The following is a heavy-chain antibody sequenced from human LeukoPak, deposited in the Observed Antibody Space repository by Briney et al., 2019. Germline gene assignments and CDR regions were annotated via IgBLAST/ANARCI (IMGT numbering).Heavy chain of an antibody. V-gene: IGHV1-2*02. CDR1: GYTFTGYY. CDR3: ASSCSSTSCYGGGYYYYMDV. J-gene: IGHJ6*03. Sequence: ASVKVSCKASGYTFTGYYMHWVRQAPGQGLEWMGWINPNSGGTNYAQKFQGRVTMTRDTSISTACMELSRLRSDDTAVYYCASSCSSTSCYGGGYYYYMDVWGKGTTVTVSS. CDR2: INPNSGGT. D-gene: IGHD2-2*01.